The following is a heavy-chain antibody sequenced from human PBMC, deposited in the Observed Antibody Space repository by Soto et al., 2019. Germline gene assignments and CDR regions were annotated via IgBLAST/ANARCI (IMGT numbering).Heavy chain of an antibody. CDR3: AVNWNFGLNF. CDR2: ISSSLGHT. D-gene: IGHD1-1*01. J-gene: IGHJ4*02. V-gene: IGHV3-11*03. CDR1: GFDLSDFH. Sequence: PGGSLRLSCVASGFDLSDFHISWVRQAPGKGLEWISYISSSLGHTDYAGSVKGRFTISRDNAKSSVFLEMSDLRSDDTAVYYCAVNWNFGLNFWGQGTLVTVSS.